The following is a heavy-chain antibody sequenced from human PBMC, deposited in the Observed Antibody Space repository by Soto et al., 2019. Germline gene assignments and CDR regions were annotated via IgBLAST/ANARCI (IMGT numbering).Heavy chain of an antibody. CDR2: ISVYNGNT. V-gene: IGHV1-18*01. CDR3: ARGTVTTAWVY. D-gene: IGHD4-17*01. Sequence: QVQLVQSGAEVSKPVASVKGSCKTSGYTFTSYGISWVRQAPGQGLECMGWISVYNGNTNYAQKLQGRVTMTTDTSTSTAYMELRTLRSYDTAVYYCARGTVTTAWVYWGQGPLVTVSS. CDR1: GYTFTSYG. J-gene: IGHJ4*02.